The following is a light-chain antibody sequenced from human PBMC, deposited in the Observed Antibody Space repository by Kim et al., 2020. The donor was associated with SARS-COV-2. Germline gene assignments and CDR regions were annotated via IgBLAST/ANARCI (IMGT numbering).Light chain of an antibody. CDR1: QSLVYGDGNPY. CDR2: KVS. Sequence: PASISCRSSQSLVYGDGNPYLNWFHQRPGPSPRRLIYKVSNRDSGVPDRFSGSGEGNDFTLQISRVEAEDVWVYYCMQGTDWPFTFGPGTKVDIK. CDR3: MQGTDWPFT. V-gene: IGKV2-30*01. J-gene: IGKJ3*01.